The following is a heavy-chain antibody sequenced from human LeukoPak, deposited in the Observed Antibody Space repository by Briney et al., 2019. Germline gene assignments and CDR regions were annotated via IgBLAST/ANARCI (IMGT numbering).Heavy chain of an antibody. Sequence: GRSLRLSCAASGFTFSSYGMHWVRQAPGKGLEWVAVISYGGSNKYYADSVKGRFTISRDNSKNTLYLQMNSLRAEDTAVYYCAKDIGVYYYYGMDVWGQGTTVTVSS. CDR2: ISYGGSNK. CDR1: GFTFSSYG. J-gene: IGHJ6*02. CDR3: AKDIGVYYYYGMDV. D-gene: IGHD6-19*01. V-gene: IGHV3-30*18.